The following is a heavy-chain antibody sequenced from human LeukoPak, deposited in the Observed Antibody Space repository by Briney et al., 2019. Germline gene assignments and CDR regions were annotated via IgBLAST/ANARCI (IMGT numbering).Heavy chain of an antibody. CDR2: INPNIGGT. D-gene: IGHD2-2*01. J-gene: IGHJ3*02. Sequence: PSVNVSCKASGYTFTGYYMHWVRQAPGQGLEWMGWINPNIGGTNYAQKFQGRVTMTRDTSISTAYMELSRLRSDDTDVYYCASPYQLLFESSFDIWGRGTMATVTA. CDR1: GYTFTGYY. V-gene: IGHV1-2*02. CDR3: ASPYQLLFESSFDI.